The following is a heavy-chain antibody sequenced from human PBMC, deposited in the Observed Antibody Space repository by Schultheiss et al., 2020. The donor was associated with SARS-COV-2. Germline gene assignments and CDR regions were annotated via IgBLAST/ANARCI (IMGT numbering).Heavy chain of an antibody. Sequence: SETLSLTCTVSSGSVSSGTYYWNWLRQPPGKGLEWIAYINYSGYTNYNPSLKSRVTVSMDTSKNQFSLKLTSVTAADTAMYYCARDRGYGSGSYSGWFDPWGQGTLVTVSS. CDR3: ARDRGYGSGSYSGWFDP. V-gene: IGHV4-61*01. J-gene: IGHJ5*02. D-gene: IGHD3-10*01. CDR2: INYSGYT. CDR1: SGSVSSGTYY.